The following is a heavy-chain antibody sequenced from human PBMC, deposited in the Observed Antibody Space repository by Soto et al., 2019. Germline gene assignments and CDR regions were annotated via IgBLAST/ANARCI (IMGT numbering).Heavy chain of an antibody. Sequence: EVQLMESGGGLVQPGGSLRLSCAASGFTFSSYAMSWVRQAPGKGLEWVSAISGSGGSTYYAVSVKGRFTISRDNSKNTLYLQMNSLRAEDTAVYYCAKDCRRIAAAATYGMDVWAQGTTVTVSS. J-gene: IGHJ6*02. CDR1: GFTFSSYA. CDR2: ISGSGGST. D-gene: IGHD6-13*01. V-gene: IGHV3-23*01. CDR3: AKDCRRIAAAATYGMDV.